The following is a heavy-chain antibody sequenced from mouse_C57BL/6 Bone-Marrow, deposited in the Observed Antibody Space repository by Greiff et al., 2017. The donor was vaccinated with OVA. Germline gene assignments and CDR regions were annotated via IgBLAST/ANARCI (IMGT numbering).Heavy chain of an antibody. Sequence: VQLQQSGAELVKPGASVKLSCKASGYTFTSYWMQWVKQRPGQGLEWIGEIDPSDSYTNYNQKFKGKATLTVDTSSSTAYMQLSSLTSEDSAVYYCASAVFAYWGQGTLVTGSA. CDR2: IDPSDSYT. CDR3: ASAVFAY. J-gene: IGHJ3*01. V-gene: IGHV1-50*01. CDR1: GYTFTSYW.